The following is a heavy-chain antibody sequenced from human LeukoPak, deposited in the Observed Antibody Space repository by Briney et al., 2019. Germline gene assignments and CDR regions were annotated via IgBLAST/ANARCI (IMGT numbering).Heavy chain of an antibody. V-gene: IGHV3-66*01. Sequence: GGSLRLSCAASGFTVSNYYMTWVRQAPGKGLEWVSVIYSGGSTYYADSVKGRFTISRDNSKNTLYLQMNSLRAEDTAVYYCARAYSGSYLGDLDYWGQGTLVTVSS. D-gene: IGHD1-26*01. J-gene: IGHJ4*02. CDR2: IYSGGST. CDR3: ARAYSGSYLGDLDY. CDR1: GFTVSNYY.